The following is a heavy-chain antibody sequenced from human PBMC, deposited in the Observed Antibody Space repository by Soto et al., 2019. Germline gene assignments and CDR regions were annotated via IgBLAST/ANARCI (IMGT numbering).Heavy chain of an antibody. V-gene: IGHV5-51*01. J-gene: IGHJ6*02. CDR3: ARQATYYYDSSGYGYYYYYGMDV. D-gene: IGHD3-22*01. CDR2: IYPGDSDT. Sequence: PGESLKISCKGSGYSFTSYWIGWVRQMPGKGLEWMGIIYPGDSDTRYSPSFQGQVTISADKSISTAYLQWSSLKASDTAMYYCARQATYYYDSSGYGYYYYYGMDVWGQGTTVTVS. CDR1: GYSFTSYW.